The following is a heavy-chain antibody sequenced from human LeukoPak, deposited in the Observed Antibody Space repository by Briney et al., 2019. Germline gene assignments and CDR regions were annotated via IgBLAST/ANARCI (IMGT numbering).Heavy chain of an antibody. CDR1: GGTFSSYA. D-gene: IGHD3-9*01. Sequence: GASVKVSCKASGGTFSSYAISWVRQAPGQGLEWMGGINPIFGTANYAQKFQGRVTITADESTSTAYMELSSLRSEDTAVYYCARGLRYSERSYYYGMDVWGKGTTVTVSS. J-gene: IGHJ6*04. CDR2: INPIFGTA. V-gene: IGHV1-69*01. CDR3: ARGLRYSERSYYYGMDV.